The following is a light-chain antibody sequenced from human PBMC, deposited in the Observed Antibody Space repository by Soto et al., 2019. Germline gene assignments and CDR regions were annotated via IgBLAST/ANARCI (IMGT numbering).Light chain of an antibody. J-gene: IGKJ2*03. V-gene: IGKV3-15*01. Sequence: EIVMTQSPATLSVSPGERATLSCRASQSVSNDLAWYQQKPGKAPRVLAYGASTTATGVPARFSGSGSGTEFTLTISSLQSEDSAVYYCKQYNNWYSFGQGTKLEIK. CDR2: GAS. CDR1: QSVSND. CDR3: KQYNNWYS.